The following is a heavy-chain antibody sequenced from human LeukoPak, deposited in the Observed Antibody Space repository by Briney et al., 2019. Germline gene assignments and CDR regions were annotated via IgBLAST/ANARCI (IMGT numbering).Heavy chain of an antibody. CDR2: ISAYNGNT. J-gene: IGHJ5*02. CDR3: ARGVGYSSSWYNWFDP. CDR1: GYAFTSYG. D-gene: IGHD6-13*01. V-gene: IGHV1-18*01. Sequence: ASVKVSCKASGYAFTSYGISWVRQAPGQGLEWMGWISAYNGNTNYAQKLQGRVTMTTDTSTSTAYMELRSLRSDDTAVYYCARGVGYSSSWYNWFDPWGQGTLVTVSS.